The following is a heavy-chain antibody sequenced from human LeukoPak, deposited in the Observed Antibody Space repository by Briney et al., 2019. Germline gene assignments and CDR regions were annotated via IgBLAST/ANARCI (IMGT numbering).Heavy chain of an antibody. CDR3: ARDRGYNDAFDV. CDR2: ISSSSSSI. J-gene: IGHJ3*01. Sequence: PGGSLRLSCSTSGFTFSSYSMNWVRQAPGQGLDLVSSISSSSSSIYYADSVEGRFTFSRDNAKNSLYLQMNSLRAEDTAVYYCARDRGYNDAFDVWGQGTMVTVSS. V-gene: IGHV3-21*01. D-gene: IGHD1-1*01. CDR1: GFTFSSYS.